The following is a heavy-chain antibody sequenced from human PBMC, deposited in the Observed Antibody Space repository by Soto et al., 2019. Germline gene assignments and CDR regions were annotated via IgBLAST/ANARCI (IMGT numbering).Heavy chain of an antibody. V-gene: IGHV3-23*01. CDR1: GFTFTNYA. CDR2: IGGGSGST. D-gene: IGHD6-13*01. Sequence: TGGSLRLSCAASGFTFTNYALSWVRQAPGKGLEWVSTIGGGSGSTSYADSVKGRFSISRENSKNTLYLQMSSLRAEDTALYYCATRMYSTSWYYFVSWGQGTLVTVSS. J-gene: IGHJ4*02. CDR3: ATRMYSTSWYYFVS.